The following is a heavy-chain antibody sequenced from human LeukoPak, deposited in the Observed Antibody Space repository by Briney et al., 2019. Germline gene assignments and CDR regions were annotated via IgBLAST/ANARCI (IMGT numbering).Heavy chain of an antibody. J-gene: IGHJ4*02. V-gene: IGHV4-34*01. CDR2: INHSGST. Sequence: SETLSLTCAVSRGSLIGYHWTWIRQAPGKGLEWIGEINHSGSTNYSPSLRSRVTISIDTSKNQFSLKLSSVSAADTAVYYCARGFAAIVYDSWGQGTLVTVSS. CDR1: RGSLIGYH. D-gene: IGHD3-16*02. CDR3: ARGFAAIVYDS.